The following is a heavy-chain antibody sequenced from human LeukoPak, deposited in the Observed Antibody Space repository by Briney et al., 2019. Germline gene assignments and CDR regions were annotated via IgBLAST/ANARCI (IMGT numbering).Heavy chain of an antibody. CDR1: GGSISSYY. J-gene: IGHJ2*01. Sequence: PSETLSLTCTVSGGSISSYYWSWIRQPPGKGLEWIGYIYYSGSTNYNPSLKSRVTISVDTSRNQFSLKLSSVTAADTAVYYCARRSTVRYFDWLQPPAHWYFDLWGRGTLVTVSS. D-gene: IGHD3-9*01. CDR2: IYYSGST. CDR3: ARRSTVRYFDWLQPPAHWYFDL. V-gene: IGHV4-59*08.